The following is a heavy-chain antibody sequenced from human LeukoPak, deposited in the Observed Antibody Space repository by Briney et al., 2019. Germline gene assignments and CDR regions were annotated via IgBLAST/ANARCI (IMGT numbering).Heavy chain of an antibody. CDR1: GSRFNNYW. J-gene: IGHJ5*02. D-gene: IGHD3-9*01. CDR3: ARLYDILTSNSFDP. Sequence: GESLQISCQGSGSRFNNYWIAWVRQLPGKGLEWMGIIYPGDSDTRYSPSFQGLVTISADKSISTAYVQWSSLKASDTAMYYCARLYDILTSNSFDPWGQGTLVTVSS. V-gene: IGHV5-51*01. CDR2: IYPGDSDT.